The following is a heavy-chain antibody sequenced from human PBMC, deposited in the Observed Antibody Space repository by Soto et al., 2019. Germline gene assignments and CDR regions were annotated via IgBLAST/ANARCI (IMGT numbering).Heavy chain of an antibody. J-gene: IGHJ5*02. D-gene: IGHD3-22*01. Sequence: GGSLRLSCAASGFTFSSYAMSWVRQAPGKGLEWVSAISGSGGSTYYADSVKGRFTISRDNSKNTLYLQMNSLRAEDTAVYYCAKEGITMIVVVMALGWFDPWGQGTLVTVSS. CDR3: AKEGITMIVVVMALGWFDP. CDR2: ISGSGGST. CDR1: GFTFSSYA. V-gene: IGHV3-23*01.